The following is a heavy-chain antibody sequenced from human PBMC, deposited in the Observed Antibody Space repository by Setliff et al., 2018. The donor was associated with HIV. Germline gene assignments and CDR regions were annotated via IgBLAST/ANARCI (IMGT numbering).Heavy chain of an antibody. CDR3: ARDGCSSTSCYDY. CDR1: GFTFSDYY. V-gene: IGHV3-11*04. CDR2: ISSSGSTI. J-gene: IGHJ4*02. Sequence: GGSLRLSCEASGFTFSDYYMGWIRQAPGKGLECVSYISSSGSTIYYADSVKGRFTIPRDNAKNSLYLQMNSLRAEDTAVYYCARDGCSSTSCYDYWGQGTLVTVSS. D-gene: IGHD2-2*01.